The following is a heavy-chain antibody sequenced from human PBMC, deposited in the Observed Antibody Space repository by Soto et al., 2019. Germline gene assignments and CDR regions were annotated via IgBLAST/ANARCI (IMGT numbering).Heavy chain of an antibody. V-gene: IGHV3-30*18. D-gene: IGHD6-13*01. J-gene: IGHJ4*02. CDR1: GFTFSSYG. Sequence: QVQLVESGGGVVQPGRFLRLSCAASGFTFSSYGMHWVRQAPGKGLEWVAVISYDGSYKYYADSVKGRFTISRDNSKNTLYLQMNSLRAEDTAVYYCAKEYGSSSLSPDFDYWGQGTLVTVSS. CDR2: ISYDGSYK. CDR3: AKEYGSSSLSPDFDY.